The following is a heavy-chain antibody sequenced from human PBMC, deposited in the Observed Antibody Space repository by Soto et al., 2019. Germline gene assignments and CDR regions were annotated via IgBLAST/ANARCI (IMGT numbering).Heavy chain of an antibody. V-gene: IGHV3-66*01. CDR2: IYSGGST. D-gene: IGHD1-26*01. J-gene: IGHJ4*02. CDR3: ARDRSYDLYYFDY. CDR1: GFTVSSNY. Sequence: EVQLVESGGGLVQPGRSLRLSCAASGFTVSSNYMSWVRQAPGKGLEWVSVIYSGGSTYYADSVKGRFTISRDNSKNTLYLQMNSLRAEDTAVYYCARDRSYDLYYFDYWGQGTLVTVSS.